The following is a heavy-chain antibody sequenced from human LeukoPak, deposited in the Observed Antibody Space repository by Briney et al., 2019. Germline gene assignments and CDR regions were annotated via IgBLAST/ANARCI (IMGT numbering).Heavy chain of an antibody. D-gene: IGHD3-10*01. Sequence: PSETLSLTYAVYGGSFSGYYWSWIRQPPGKGLEWNGEINHSGSTNYNPSLKSRVTISVDTSKNQFSLKLSSVTAADTAVYYCARGRRYYYGSGSYYLDYWGQGTLVTVSS. CDR3: ARGRRYYYGSGSYYLDY. V-gene: IGHV4-34*01. CDR2: INHSGST. J-gene: IGHJ4*02. CDR1: GGSFSGYY.